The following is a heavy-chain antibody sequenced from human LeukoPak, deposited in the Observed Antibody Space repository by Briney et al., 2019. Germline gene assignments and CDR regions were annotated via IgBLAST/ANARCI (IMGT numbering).Heavy chain of an antibody. CDR2: IWYDGSNK. V-gene: IGHV3-33*01. CDR1: GFTFSSYG. CDR3: ARAGRSSSSSLGYYYYYYMDV. J-gene: IGHJ6*03. D-gene: IGHD6-6*01. Sequence: GGSLRLSCAASGFTFSSYGMRWVRQAPGKGLEWVAVIWYDGSNKYYADSVKGRFTISRDNSKNTLYLQMNSLRVEDTAVYYCARAGRSSSSSLGYYYYYYMDVWGKGTTVTVSS.